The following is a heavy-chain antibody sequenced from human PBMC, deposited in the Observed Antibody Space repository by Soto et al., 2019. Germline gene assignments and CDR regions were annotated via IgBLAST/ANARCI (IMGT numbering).Heavy chain of an antibody. D-gene: IGHD3-22*01. CDR1: GGTFSSYT. J-gene: IGHJ5*02. Sequence: SVKVSCKASGGTFSSYTISWVRQAPGQGLEWMGRIIPILGIANYAQKFQGRVTITADKSTSTAYMELSSLRSEDTAVYYCAREEDYYENNWFDPWGQGTLVTVSS. CDR2: IIPILGIA. CDR3: AREEDYYENNWFDP. V-gene: IGHV1-69*04.